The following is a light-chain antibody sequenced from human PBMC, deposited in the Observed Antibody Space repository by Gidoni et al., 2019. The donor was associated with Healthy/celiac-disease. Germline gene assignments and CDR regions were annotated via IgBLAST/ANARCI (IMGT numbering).Light chain of an antibody. Sequence: DIVMTQSPDSLAVSLGERATINCKSSQRVLYSSNNKNYLAWYQQKPGQPPKLLIYWASTRESGVPYRFSGSGSGTDFTLTISSLQAEDVAVYYCQQYYSTPPTFGQGTKVEIK. CDR1: QRVLYSSNNKNY. CDR3: QQYYSTPPT. J-gene: IGKJ1*01. CDR2: WAS. V-gene: IGKV4-1*01.